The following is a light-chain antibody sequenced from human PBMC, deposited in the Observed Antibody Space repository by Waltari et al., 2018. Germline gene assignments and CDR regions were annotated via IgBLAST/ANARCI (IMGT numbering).Light chain of an antibody. V-gene: IGKV4-1*01. CDR2: WAS. Sequence: DIVMTQSPEFLAVSLGEWATINCKSSQSVSYNSNSKNYLAWYQQKPGQPPKLLIYWASTRQSGVPNRFSGRESGTDFTLTINSLQAEDVAVYYCQQYYSRRTFGRGTRVEIK. CDR1: QSVSYNSNSKNY. CDR3: QQYYSRRT. J-gene: IGKJ1*01.